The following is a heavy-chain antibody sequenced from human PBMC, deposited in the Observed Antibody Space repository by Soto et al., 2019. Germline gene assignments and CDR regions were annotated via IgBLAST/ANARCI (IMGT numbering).Heavy chain of an antibody. D-gene: IGHD6-6*01. CDR1: GFTFSGSA. Sequence: GGSLRLSCAASGFTFSGSAMHWVRQASGKGLEWVGRIRSKANSYATAYAASVKGRFTISRDDSKNTAYLQMNSLKTEDTAVYYCTRHSSGIAARRYYYYMDVWGKGTTVTVSS. CDR3: TRHSSGIAARRYYYYMDV. V-gene: IGHV3-73*01. J-gene: IGHJ6*03. CDR2: IRSKANSYAT.